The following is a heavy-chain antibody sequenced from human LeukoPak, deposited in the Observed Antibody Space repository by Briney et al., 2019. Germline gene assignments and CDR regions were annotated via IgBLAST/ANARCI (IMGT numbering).Heavy chain of an antibody. Sequence: GGSLRLSCAASGFXFSDYYMSWIRQAPGKGLEWISYITSSSSDTNYADSVKGRFTISRDNAKKSLYLQMNSLRAEDTAVYYCARDYDILTGYFRGGFDYWGQGTLVTVSS. CDR1: GFXFSDYY. J-gene: IGHJ4*02. V-gene: IGHV3-11*05. CDR2: ITSSSSDT. CDR3: ARDYDILTGYFRGGFDY. D-gene: IGHD3-9*01.